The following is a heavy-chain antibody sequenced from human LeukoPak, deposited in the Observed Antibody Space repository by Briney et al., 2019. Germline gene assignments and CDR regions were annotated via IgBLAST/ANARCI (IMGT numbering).Heavy chain of an antibody. Sequence: SETLSLTCTVSGGSISSYYWSWIRQPPGKGLEWIGYIYYTGSTYYNPSLKSRLTISLDTSKNQFSLKLSSVTAADTAVYYCTRSDGYGLVGIWGQGTMVTVSS. V-gene: IGHV4-59*12. J-gene: IGHJ3*01. CDR1: GGSISSYY. CDR3: TRSDGYGLVGI. CDR2: IYYTGST. D-gene: IGHD3-10*01.